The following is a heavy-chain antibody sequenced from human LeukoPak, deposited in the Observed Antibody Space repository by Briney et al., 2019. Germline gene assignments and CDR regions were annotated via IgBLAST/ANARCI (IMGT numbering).Heavy chain of an antibody. CDR3: ARDPTGFHYRPYLKH. Sequence: GGSLRLSCAASGFTFSSYSMNWVRQAPGKGLEWVSSISSSSSYIYYADSVRGRFTISRDNAKNSLYLQMNSLRAEDTAVYYCARDPTGFHYRPYLKHWGQGTLVTVSS. D-gene: IGHD3-16*02. CDR1: GFTFSSYS. CDR2: ISSSSSYI. V-gene: IGHV3-21*01. J-gene: IGHJ4*02.